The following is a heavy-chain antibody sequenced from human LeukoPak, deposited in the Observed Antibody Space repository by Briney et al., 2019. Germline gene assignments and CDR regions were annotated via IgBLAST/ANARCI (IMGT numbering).Heavy chain of an antibody. CDR2: IYYTGNA. CDR1: GDSITNYF. D-gene: IGHD2-15*01. V-gene: IGHV4-59*01. J-gene: IGHJ4*02. Sequence: PSENLSLTCTVSGDSITNYFWSWIRQPPGKGLEWIGYIYYTGNANYKPSLKSRVTISVDTSTNQFSLRLRSVTAADTAVYYCARGRVAYSAYYFDYWGRGTLVTVSS. CDR3: ARGRVAYSAYYFDY.